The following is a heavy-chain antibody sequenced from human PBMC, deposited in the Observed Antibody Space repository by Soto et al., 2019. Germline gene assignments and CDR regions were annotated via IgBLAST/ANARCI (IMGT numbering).Heavy chain of an antibody. J-gene: IGHJ6*02. CDR3: AKERWEGYRMDV. V-gene: IGHV3-23*01. CDR2: MSSSGGST. D-gene: IGHD1-26*01. Sequence: EVQLLESGGGLVQPGGSLRLSCAASGFTFNNYAMSWVRQAPGKGLEWVSTMSSSGGSTYYADSVKGRFTISRDNSKNTLYLQMNSLRAEDTAVYYCAKERWEGYRMDVWGQGTTVTVSS. CDR1: GFTFNNYA.